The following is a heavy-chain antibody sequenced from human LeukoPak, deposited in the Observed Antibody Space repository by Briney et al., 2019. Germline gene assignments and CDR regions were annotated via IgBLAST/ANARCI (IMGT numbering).Heavy chain of an antibody. V-gene: IGHV4-61*02. CDR3: AREVCSSSWYSDY. CDR2: IYTSGNT. D-gene: IGHD6-13*01. J-gene: IGHJ4*02. CDR1: GGSISSGSYY. Sequence: SETLSLTCTVSGGSISSGSYYWSWIRQPAGKGLEWIGRIYTSGNTNYNPSLKSRVTISIDTSKNQFSLKLNSVTAADTAVYYCAREVCSSSWYSDYWGQGTLVTVSS.